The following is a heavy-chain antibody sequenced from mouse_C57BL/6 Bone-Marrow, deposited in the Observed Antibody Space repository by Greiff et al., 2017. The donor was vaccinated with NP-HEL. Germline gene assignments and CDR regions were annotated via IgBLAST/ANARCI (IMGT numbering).Heavy chain of an antibody. CDR2: IDPNSGGT. V-gene: IGHV1-72*01. J-gene: IGHJ3*01. Sequence: QVHVKQPGAELVKPGASVKLSCKASGYTFTSYWMHWVKQRPGRGLEWIGRIDPNSGGTKYNEKFKSKATLTVDKPSSTAYMQLSSLTSEDSAVYYCALGRFAYWGQGTLVTVSA. D-gene: IGHD4-1*01. CDR1: GYTFTSYW. CDR3: ALGRFAY.